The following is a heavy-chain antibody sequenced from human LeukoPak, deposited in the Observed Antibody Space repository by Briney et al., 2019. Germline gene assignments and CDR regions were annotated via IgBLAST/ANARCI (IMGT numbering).Heavy chain of an antibody. D-gene: IGHD2-2*01. V-gene: IGHV4-34*01. Sequence: PSETLSLTCAVYGGSFSGYYWSWIRQPPGKGLEWIGEINHSGSTNYNPSLKSRVTISVDTSKNQFSLKLSSVTAADTAVYYCARDGTSLYYYYMDVWGKGTTVTVSS. J-gene: IGHJ6*03. CDR1: GGSFSGYY. CDR3: ARDGTSLYYYYMDV. CDR2: INHSGST.